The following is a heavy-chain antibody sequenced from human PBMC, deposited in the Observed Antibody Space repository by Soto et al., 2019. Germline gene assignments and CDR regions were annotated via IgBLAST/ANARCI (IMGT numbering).Heavy chain of an antibody. Sequence: EVQLLESGGGLVQPGGSLRLSCAASGFTFSSYAMSWVRQAPGKGLEWVSAISGSGGSTYYADSVKGRFTISRDNSKNTLYLQMNSLRPEDTAVYYCAPHLWFGELYYWGQGTLVTVSS. CDR1: GFTFSSYA. CDR2: ISGSGGST. D-gene: IGHD3-10*01. CDR3: APHLWFGELYY. V-gene: IGHV3-23*01. J-gene: IGHJ4*02.